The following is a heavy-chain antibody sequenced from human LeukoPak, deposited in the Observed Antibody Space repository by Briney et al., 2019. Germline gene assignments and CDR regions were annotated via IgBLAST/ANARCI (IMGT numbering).Heavy chain of an antibody. CDR3: ARRVQKLVGTNWFDP. CDR1: GYTFDDEY. D-gene: IGHD1-26*01. Sequence: ASVKVSCKASGYTFDDEYIHWVRQAPGLGLEWMEWINPKNGDTNYAQQFQGRVTMTRDTSMSTAYMERRRLRCDESAVYYCARRVQKLVGTNWFDPWGQGTLVTVSS. CDR2: INPKNGDT. V-gene: IGHV1-2*02. J-gene: IGHJ5*02.